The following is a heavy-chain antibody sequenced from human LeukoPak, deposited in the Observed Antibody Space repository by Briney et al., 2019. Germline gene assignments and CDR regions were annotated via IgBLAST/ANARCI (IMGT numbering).Heavy chain of an antibody. V-gene: IGHV3-23*01. J-gene: IGHJ4*02. Sequence: GGSLRLSCAASAFTFSSYAMTWVRQAPGKGLEWVSIISGASGGSTYYADSVKGRFTISRDNSKNTLYLQMSSLRAEDTALYYCSRGGSSSWYPNFDYWGQGTLVTVSS. D-gene: IGHD6-13*01. CDR1: AFTFSSYA. CDR2: ISGASGGST. CDR3: SRGGSSSWYPNFDY.